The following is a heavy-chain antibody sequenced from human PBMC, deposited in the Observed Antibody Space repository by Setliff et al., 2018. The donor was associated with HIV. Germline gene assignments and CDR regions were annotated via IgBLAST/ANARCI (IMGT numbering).Heavy chain of an antibody. J-gene: IGHJ6*03. D-gene: IGHD3-10*01. Sequence: PSETLSLTCTVSGGSISRSTYYWGWIRQPPGKGLEWIGNIYFRGDTYYNPSLKSRVTISVDTSKNQFSLRLNSVTAADTAVYYCASLDGSESPYIYYYYMDVWGKGTAVTVSS. CDR1: GGSISRSTYY. V-gene: IGHV4-39*01. CDR3: ASLDGSESPYIYYYYMDV. CDR2: IYFRGDT.